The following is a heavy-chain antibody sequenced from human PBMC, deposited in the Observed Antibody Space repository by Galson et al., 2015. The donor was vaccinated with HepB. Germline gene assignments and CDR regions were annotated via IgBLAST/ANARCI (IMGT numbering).Heavy chain of an antibody. V-gene: IGHV1-69*13. D-gene: IGHD2-15*01. CDR3: ARGDIVVQSTTMPPYFGMDV. Sequence: SVKVSCKASGGTLRNYAISWVRQAPGQGLEWMGGLIPGFEIRHYAQKFQDRVKFTADDSMRTVYMELSSLGSEDTAVYYCARGDIVVQSTTMPPYFGMDVWGLGTTVIVSS. CDR1: GGTLRNYA. CDR2: LIPGFEIR. J-gene: IGHJ6*01.